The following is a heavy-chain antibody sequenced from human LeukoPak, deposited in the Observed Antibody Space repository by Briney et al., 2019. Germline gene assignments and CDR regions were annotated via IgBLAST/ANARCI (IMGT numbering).Heavy chain of an antibody. CDR2: ISAYNGNT. D-gene: IGHD3-22*01. CDR3: ARGGYYDSSGYRRYYFDN. V-gene: IGHV1-18*01. CDR1: SYTFTSYG. J-gene: IGHJ4*02. Sequence: ASLKVSCKASSYTFTSYGISWVRQAPGQVLEWMGWISAYNGNTDYVQKLKGRVTMTTVTFTSTAYMELRSLRSDDTTVYYCARGGYYDSSGYRRYYFDNWVQGTLVTVSS.